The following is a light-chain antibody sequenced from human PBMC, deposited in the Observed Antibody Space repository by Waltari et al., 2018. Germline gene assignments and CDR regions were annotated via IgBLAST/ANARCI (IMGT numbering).Light chain of an antibody. CDR3: QQLNSYPVT. Sequence: DIQLTQSPSFLSASVGDRVTITCRASQGIGSYLAWYQQKPGKAPKLLIKAASTLQSGVPSRFSGSGSGTEFTLTINSLQPEDFATYYCQQLNSYPVTFGQGTRLEIK. V-gene: IGKV1-9*01. CDR2: AAS. J-gene: IGKJ5*01. CDR1: QGIGSY.